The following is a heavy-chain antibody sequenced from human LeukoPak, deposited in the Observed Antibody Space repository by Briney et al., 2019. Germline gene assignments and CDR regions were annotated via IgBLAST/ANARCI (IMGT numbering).Heavy chain of an antibody. CDR1: GFTFSSYG. CDR3: ARGPD. J-gene: IGHJ4*02. CDR2: ISSSRSTI. V-gene: IGHV3-48*04. Sequence: GGSLRLSCAASGFTFSSYGMPWVRQAPGKGLEWVSYISSSRSTIYYADSVKGRFTISRDNAKNSLYLQMNSLRAEDTAVYYCARGPDWGQGTLVTVSS.